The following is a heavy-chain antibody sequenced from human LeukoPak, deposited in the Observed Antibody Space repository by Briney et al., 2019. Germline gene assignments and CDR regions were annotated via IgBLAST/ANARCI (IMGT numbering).Heavy chain of an antibody. Sequence: PGGSLRLSCAVSGFSVSDNYMTWVRQAPGKGLEWVSVLFGGGDTYYGASVKGRFAISRDNSKNTVYLQMKSLRAEDTAVYYCARGQRTSVTLYYFDFWGPGTLVSVSS. V-gene: IGHV3-66*01. D-gene: IGHD4-17*01. CDR3: ARGQRTSVTLYYFDF. J-gene: IGHJ4*02. CDR2: LFGGGDT. CDR1: GFSVSDNY.